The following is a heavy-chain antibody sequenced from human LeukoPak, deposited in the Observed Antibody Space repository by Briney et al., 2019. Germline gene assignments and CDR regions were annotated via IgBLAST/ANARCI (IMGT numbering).Heavy chain of an antibody. D-gene: IGHD3-10*01. CDR3: ASGYYYGSGTYYKSDY. CDR1: GYTFTSYG. Sequence: ASVKVSCKASGYTFTSYGISWVRQAPGLGLEWMGWIGAYNGSTNYAQKLQGRVTMTTDTSTSTAYMELRSLRSDDTAVYYCASGYYYGSGTYYKSDYWAREPWSPSPQ. V-gene: IGHV1-18*01. J-gene: IGHJ4*02. CDR2: IGAYNGST.